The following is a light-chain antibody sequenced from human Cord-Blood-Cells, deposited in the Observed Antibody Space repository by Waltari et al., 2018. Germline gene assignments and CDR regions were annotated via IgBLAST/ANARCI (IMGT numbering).Light chain of an antibody. CDR3: SSYTSSSTLV. J-gene: IGLJ3*02. CDR2: DVS. CDR1: SSDVGGYNY. Sequence: QSALTQPASVSGSPGQSSTISCTGTSSDVGGYNYVSWYQQHPGTAPKLMIYDVSKRPSGVSNRFSGSKSGNTASLTISGLQAEDEADYYCSSYTSSSTLVFGGGTKLTVL. V-gene: IGLV2-14*01.